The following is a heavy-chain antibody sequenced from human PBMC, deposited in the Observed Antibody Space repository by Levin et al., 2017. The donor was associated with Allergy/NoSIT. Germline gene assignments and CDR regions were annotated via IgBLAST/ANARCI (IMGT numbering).Heavy chain of an antibody. CDR2: IYWDDDK. Sequence: SGPTLVKPTQTLTLTCTFSGFSLSTSGVGVGWIRQPPGKALEWLALIYWDDDKRYSPSLKSRLTITKDTSKNQAALTMTNMDPVDTATYYCAHRPAGPGVVFGPQPEQPTEDWFDPWGQGTLVSVSS. V-gene: IGHV2-5*02. D-gene: IGHD1/OR15-1a*01. CDR3: AHRPAGPGVVFGPQPEQPTEDWFDP. CDR1: GFSLSTSGVG. J-gene: IGHJ5*02.